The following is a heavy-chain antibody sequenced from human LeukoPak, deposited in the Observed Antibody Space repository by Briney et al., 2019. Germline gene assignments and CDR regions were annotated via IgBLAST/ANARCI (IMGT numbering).Heavy chain of an antibody. V-gene: IGHV4-34*01. J-gene: IGHJ4*02. CDR3: ALAAARPATFDY. D-gene: IGHD6-6*01. CDR1: GGSFSGYY. CDR2: IYHSGST. Sequence: PSETLSLTCAVYGGSFSGYYWSWIRQPPGKGLEWIGEIYHSGSTNYNPSLKSRVTISVDKSKNQFSLKLSSVTAADTAVYYCALAAARPATFDYWGQGTLVTVSS.